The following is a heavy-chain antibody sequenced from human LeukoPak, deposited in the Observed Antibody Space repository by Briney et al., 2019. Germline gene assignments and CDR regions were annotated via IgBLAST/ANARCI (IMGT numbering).Heavy chain of an antibody. V-gene: IGHV4-4*02. CDR2: IYHSGST. Sequence: SETLSLTCAVSGGSISSSNWWGWVRQPPGKGLEWIGEIYHSGSTNYNPSLKSRVTISVDKSKNQFSLKLSSVTAADTAVYYCARAPAVAGTSYYFDYWGQGTLVTVSS. D-gene: IGHD6-19*01. CDR1: GGSISSSNW. CDR3: ARAPAVAGTSYYFDY. J-gene: IGHJ4*02.